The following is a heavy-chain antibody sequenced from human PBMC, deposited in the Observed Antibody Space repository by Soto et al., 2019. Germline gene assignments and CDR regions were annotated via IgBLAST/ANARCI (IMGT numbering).Heavy chain of an antibody. Sequence: SETLSLTCAVSGGSISSSNWWSWVRQPPGKGLEWIGEIYHSGGTNYNPSLKSRVTISVDKSKNQFSLKLSSVTAADTAVYYCARRSRYGSGSTDYWGQGTLVTVSS. V-gene: IGHV4-4*02. CDR1: GGSISSSNW. J-gene: IGHJ4*02. CDR3: ARRSRYGSGSTDY. CDR2: IYHSGGT. D-gene: IGHD3-10*01.